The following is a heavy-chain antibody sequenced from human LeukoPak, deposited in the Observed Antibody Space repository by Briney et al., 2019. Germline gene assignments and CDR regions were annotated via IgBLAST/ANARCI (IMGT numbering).Heavy chain of an antibody. CDR3: ARGAPRLLEWLKGFDP. CDR1: GYTFTSYY. J-gene: IGHJ5*02. Sequence: GASVKVSCKASGYTFTSYYMHWVRQAPGQGLEWMGIINPSGGSTSYAQKFQGRVTMTRDTSASTVYMELSSLRSEDTAVYYCARGAPRLLEWLKGFDPWGQGTLVTVSS. CDR2: INPSGGST. V-gene: IGHV1-46*03. D-gene: IGHD3-3*01.